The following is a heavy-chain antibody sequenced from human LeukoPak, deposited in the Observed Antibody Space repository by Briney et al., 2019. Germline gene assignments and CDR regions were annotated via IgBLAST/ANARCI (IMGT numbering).Heavy chain of an antibody. CDR3: ARAAAGTWWFDP. V-gene: IGHV1-69*13. CDR2: IIPIFGTA. J-gene: IGHJ5*02. D-gene: IGHD6-13*01. CDR1: GGTFISYA. Sequence: SVKVSCKASGGTFISYAISWVRQAPGQGLEWMGGIIPIFGTANYAQKFQGRVTITADESTSTAYMELSSLRSEDTAVYYCARAAAGTWWFDPWGQGTLVTVSS.